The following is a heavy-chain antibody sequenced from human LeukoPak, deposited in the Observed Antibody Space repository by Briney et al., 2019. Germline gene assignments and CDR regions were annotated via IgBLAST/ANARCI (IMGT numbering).Heavy chain of an antibody. CDR2: IWYDGSNK. J-gene: IGHJ4*02. D-gene: IGHD3-9*01. V-gene: IGHV3-33*06. CDR1: GFTFSSYG. Sequence: QSGGSLRLSCAASGFTFSSYGMHWVRQAPGKGLERVAVIWYDGSNKYYADSVKGRFTISRDNSKNTLYLQMNSLRAEDTAVYYCAKDALPFGDFLTGYYDYWGQGTLVTVSS. CDR3: AKDALPFGDFLTGYYDY.